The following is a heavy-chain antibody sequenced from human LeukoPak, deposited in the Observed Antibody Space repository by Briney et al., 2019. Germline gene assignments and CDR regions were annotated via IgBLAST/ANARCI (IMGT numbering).Heavy chain of an antibody. CDR2: IYYSGST. J-gene: IGHJ4*02. V-gene: IGHV4-59*08. CDR1: GGSISSYY. CDR3: ARRRSSYFDY. Sequence: SETLSLTCTVSGGSISSYYWSRIRQPPGKGLEWIGYIYYSGSTNYNPSLKSRVTISVDTSKNQFSLKLSSVTAADTAVYYCARRRSSYFDYWGQGTLVTVSS.